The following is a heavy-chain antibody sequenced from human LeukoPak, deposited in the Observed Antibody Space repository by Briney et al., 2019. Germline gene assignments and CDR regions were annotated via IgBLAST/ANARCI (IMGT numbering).Heavy chain of an antibody. Sequence: SETLSLTCTVSGASINNNFWTWIRQPPGKGLEWIGYIYSSGSANYNPSLKSRVIISGDTSKNQISLNLTSVSAADTAVYFCARHRDYYDTWGHGTLVTVSS. V-gene: IGHV4-59*08. D-gene: IGHD3-22*01. CDR2: IYSSGSA. CDR1: GASINNNF. J-gene: IGHJ4*01. CDR3: ARHRDYYDT.